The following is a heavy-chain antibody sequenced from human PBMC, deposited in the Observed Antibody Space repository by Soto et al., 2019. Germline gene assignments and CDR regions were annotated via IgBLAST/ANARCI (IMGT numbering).Heavy chain of an antibody. CDR2: MNPNSGNT. D-gene: IGHD2-15*01. Sequence: ASVKVSCKASGYTFTSYDINWVRQATGQGVEGMGWMNPNSGNTGYAQKFQGRVTMTRNTSISTAYMELSSLSSEATAVSYCASRTGIYCSGGSCYTHYYGMDVWGQGTLVTVSS. CDR3: ASRTGIYCSGGSCYTHYYGMDV. J-gene: IGHJ6*02. CDR1: GYTFTSYD. V-gene: IGHV1-8*01.